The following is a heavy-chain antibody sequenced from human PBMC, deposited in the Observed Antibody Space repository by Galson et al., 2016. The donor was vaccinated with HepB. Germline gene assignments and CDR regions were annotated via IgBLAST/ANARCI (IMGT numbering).Heavy chain of an antibody. J-gene: IGHJ4*02. CDR2: ILYDGNEK. CDR1: GFTFSSYA. V-gene: IGHV3-30*14. CDR3: ARASRGTDY. Sequence: SLRLSCAGSGFTFSSYAIHWVRHAPGKGLEWVAVILYDGNEKFYADSVKGRFTLSRDNSKNTVFLHMDSLRPEDTAVYFCARASRGTDYWGQGTLVTVSS. D-gene: IGHD3-16*01.